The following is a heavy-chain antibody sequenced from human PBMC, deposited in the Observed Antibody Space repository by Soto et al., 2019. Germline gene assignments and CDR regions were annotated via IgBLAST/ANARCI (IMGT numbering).Heavy chain of an antibody. Sequence: QVQLVQSGAEVKKPGASVKVSCKASGYTFTSYGISWVRQAPGQGLEWMGWISAYNGNTNYAQKPQGRVTKTTDTSKSTAHVGLRGLRSDGTAGYYCAGGIAGRRQRAFDYWGQGALGTVSS. V-gene: IGHV1-18*01. D-gene: IGHD2-21*01. CDR2: ISAYNGNT. CDR1: GYTFTSYG. CDR3: AGGIAGRRQRAFDY. J-gene: IGHJ4*02.